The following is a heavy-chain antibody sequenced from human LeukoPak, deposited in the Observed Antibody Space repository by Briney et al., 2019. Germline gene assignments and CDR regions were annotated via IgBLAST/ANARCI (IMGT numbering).Heavy chain of an antibody. CDR3: VREVSMVRGVITFYHYNGMDV. CDR2: ITAYNGNT. Sequence: ASVKVSCKASGYIFSSYGISWVRQAPGQGLEWMGWITAYNGNTDYAQKLQGRVTMTTDTSTSTAYLELRSLRSDDTAVYYCVREVSMVRGVITFYHYNGMDVWGQGTAVTVSS. D-gene: IGHD3-10*01. CDR1: GYIFSSYG. V-gene: IGHV1-18*01. J-gene: IGHJ6*02.